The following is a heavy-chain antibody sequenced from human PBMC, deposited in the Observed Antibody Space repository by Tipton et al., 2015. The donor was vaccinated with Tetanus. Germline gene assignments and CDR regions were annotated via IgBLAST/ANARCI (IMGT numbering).Heavy chain of an antibody. D-gene: IGHD1-26*01. Sequence: GPEVKKPGASVKVSCTASGYSFTGYGINWVRQAPGQGLEWVGSISGYSGNTRYAQNLQGRVTMTTDTSTNTAYMELRSLRSDDAALYYCARGGSHFDYWGQGTLVTVSS. V-gene: IGHV1-18*01. CDR1: GYSFTGYG. CDR3: ARGGSHFDY. CDR2: ISGYSGNT. J-gene: IGHJ4*02.